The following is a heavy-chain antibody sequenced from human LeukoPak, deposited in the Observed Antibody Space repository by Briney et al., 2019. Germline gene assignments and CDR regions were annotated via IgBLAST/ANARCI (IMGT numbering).Heavy chain of an antibody. Sequence: GGSLRLSCAASGFTFSSYAMSWVRQAPGKGLERVSAISGSGGSTYYADSVKGRFTISRDNSKNTLYLQMNSLRAEDTAVYYCAKLAYYYDSSGYYVFDYWGQGTLVTVSS. CDR2: ISGSGGST. D-gene: IGHD3-22*01. V-gene: IGHV3-23*01. CDR3: AKLAYYYDSSGYYVFDY. CDR1: GFTFSSYA. J-gene: IGHJ4*02.